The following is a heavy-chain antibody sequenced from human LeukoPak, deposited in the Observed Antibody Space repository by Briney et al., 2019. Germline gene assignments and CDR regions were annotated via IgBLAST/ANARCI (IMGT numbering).Heavy chain of an antibody. D-gene: IGHD5-12*01. CDR3: ASSAVATNYFDY. J-gene: IGHJ4*02. CDR2: INPSGGST. V-gene: IGHV1-46*01. CDR1: GYTFTSYY. Sequence: ASVKVSCKASGYTFTSYYMHWVRQAPGQGLEWMGIINPSGGSTSYAQKFQGRVTITRDTSASTAYMELTSLRSEDTAVYYCASSAVATNYFDYWGQGTLVTVSS.